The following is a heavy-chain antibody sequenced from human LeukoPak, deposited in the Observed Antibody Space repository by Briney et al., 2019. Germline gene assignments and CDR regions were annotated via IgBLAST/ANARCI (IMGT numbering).Heavy chain of an antibody. CDR3: AREGPVAGTVVGDY. V-gene: IGHV3-48*02. Sequence: GGSLRLSCAASGFTFSSYAMSWVRQAPGKGLEWVSYISSSSSTIYYADSVKGRFTISRDNAKNSLYLQMNSLRDEDTAVYYCAREGPVAGTVVGDYWGQGTLVTVSS. CDR2: ISSSSSTI. J-gene: IGHJ4*02. CDR1: GFTFSSYA. D-gene: IGHD6-19*01.